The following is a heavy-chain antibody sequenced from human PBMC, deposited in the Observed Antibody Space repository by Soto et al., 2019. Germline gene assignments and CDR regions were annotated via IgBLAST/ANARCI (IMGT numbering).Heavy chain of an antibody. Sequence: GEAPKISCEGSGYSYTRYWIGWVRQMPGRGLDWMGIIYPGDSDTRYSPSLQGQVTISADKSISTAYLQWNSLKASDTAMYYCARPRDSGDYWGSWGQGTLVTVSS. J-gene: IGHJ5*02. V-gene: IGHV5-51*01. CDR2: IYPGDSDT. D-gene: IGHD3-22*01. CDR3: ARPRDSGDYWGS. CDR1: GYSYTRYW.